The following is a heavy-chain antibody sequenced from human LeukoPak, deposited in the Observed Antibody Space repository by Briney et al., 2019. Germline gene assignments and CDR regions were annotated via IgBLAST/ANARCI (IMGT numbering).Heavy chain of an antibody. V-gene: IGHV1-69*05. CDR3: ARDLRDGSLRFEYFQH. Sequence: ASVKGSCKASGGTFSSYAISWGRQAPGQGLEWMGGIIPIFGTANYAQKFQGRVTITTDESTSTAYMELSSLRSEDTAVYYCARDLRDGSLRFEYFQHWGQGTLVTVSS. D-gene: IGHD5-24*01. CDR1: GGTFSSYA. J-gene: IGHJ1*01. CDR2: IIPIFGTA.